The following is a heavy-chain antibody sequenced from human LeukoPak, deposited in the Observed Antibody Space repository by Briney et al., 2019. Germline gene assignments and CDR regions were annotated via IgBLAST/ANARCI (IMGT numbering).Heavy chain of an antibody. D-gene: IGHD2-2*02. CDR2: ISGSGGST. V-gene: IGHV3-23*01. Sequence: GGSLRLSCAASGFTFSSYAMSWVRQAPGKGLEWVSAISGSGGSTYYADSVKGRFTISRDNSKSTLYLQMNSLRGEDTAVYCCTEDIPATPFNYWGQGTLVTVSS. CDR1: GFTFSSYA. J-gene: IGHJ4*02. CDR3: TEDIPATPFNY.